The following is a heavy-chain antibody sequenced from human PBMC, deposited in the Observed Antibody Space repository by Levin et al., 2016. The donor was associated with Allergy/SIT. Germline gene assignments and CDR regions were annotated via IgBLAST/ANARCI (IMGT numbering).Heavy chain of an antibody. Sequence: RQAPGKGLEWIGYIYYSGSTYYNPSLKSRVTISVDTSKNQFSLKLSSVTAADTAVYYCARDIGGYDSSYLSGEYYYYYYGMDVWGQGTTVTVSS. D-gene: IGHD3-10*01. CDR3: ARDIGGYDSSYLSGEYYYYYYGMDV. CDR2: IYYSGST. J-gene: IGHJ6*02. V-gene: IGHV4-31*02.